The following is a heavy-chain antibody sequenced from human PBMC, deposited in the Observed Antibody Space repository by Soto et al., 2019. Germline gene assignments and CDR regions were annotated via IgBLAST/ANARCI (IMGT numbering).Heavy chain of an antibody. CDR3: ARLAGGGDFDY. D-gene: IGHD2-8*02. CDR2: IKQDGSEK. CDR1: GFTFSSYW. V-gene: IGHV3-7*01. J-gene: IGHJ4*02. Sequence: HPGGSLRLSCAASGFTFSSYWMSWVRQAPGKGLAWVANIKQDGSEKYYVDSVKGRFTISRDNAKNSLCLQMNSLRAEDTAVYYCARLAGGGDFDYWGQGTLVTVSS.